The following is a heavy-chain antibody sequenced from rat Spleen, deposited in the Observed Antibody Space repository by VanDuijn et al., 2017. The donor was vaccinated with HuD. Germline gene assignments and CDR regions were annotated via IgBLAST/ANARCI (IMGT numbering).Heavy chain of an antibody. CDR3: ARSYGGYTSNWFPY. J-gene: IGHJ3*01. D-gene: IGHD1-11*01. CDR1: GFSLRNYG. Sequence: QVQLKESGPGLVQPSQTLSLTCTVSGFSLRNYGVIWVRQPPGKGLEWMGIIWGNGETNYTSALKSRLSISRDTSKSQVFLKMNSLQTDDTVIYFCARSYGGYTSNWFPYWGQGTLVTVSS. V-gene: IGHV2-13*01. CDR2: IWGNGET.